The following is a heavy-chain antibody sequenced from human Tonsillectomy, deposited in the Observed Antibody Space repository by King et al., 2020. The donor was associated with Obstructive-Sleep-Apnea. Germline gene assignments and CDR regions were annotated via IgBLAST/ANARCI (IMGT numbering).Heavy chain of an antibody. D-gene: IGHD6-13*01. CDR2: ISGFNGNT. CDR3: ARDLVTAASSD. CDR1: GYTFTSYG. Sequence: QLVQSGSEVKKPGASVKVSCKTSGYTFTSYGTSWVRQAPGQGLEWIGWISGFNGNTNYAQKFKDRVTMTTDTSTSTAYMELRSLRSDDTAVYYCARDLVTAASSDWGQGTLVTVSS. V-gene: IGHV1-18*01. J-gene: IGHJ4*02.